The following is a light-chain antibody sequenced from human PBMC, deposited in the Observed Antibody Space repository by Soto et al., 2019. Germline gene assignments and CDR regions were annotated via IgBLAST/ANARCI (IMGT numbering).Light chain of an antibody. J-gene: IGLJ1*01. CDR2: EVS. CDR3: SSYAGSNEGV. CDR1: SSDVGGYNY. Sequence: QSVLTQPPSASGSPGQSVTISCTGTSSDVGGYNYVSWYQQYPGKAPKLMIYEVSKRPSGVPDRFSGSKSGNTASLTVSGVQAEDEADYYCSSYAGSNEGVFGTGTKLTVL. V-gene: IGLV2-8*01.